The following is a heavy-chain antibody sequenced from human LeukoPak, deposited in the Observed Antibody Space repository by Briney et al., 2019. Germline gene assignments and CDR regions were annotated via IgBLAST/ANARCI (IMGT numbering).Heavy chain of an antibody. CDR3: TRAVAGHPD. J-gene: IGHJ4*02. Sequence: SETLSLTCAVSGVPFSNYYWSWVRQSPRQGLEWIGEINHSGYTNYNPSLKSRVTMSIDTSKNQFSLKLTSVTAADAGVYYCTRAVAGHPDWGQGTLVTVSP. D-gene: IGHD6-19*01. V-gene: IGHV4-34*01. CDR2: INHSGYT. CDR1: GVPFSNYY.